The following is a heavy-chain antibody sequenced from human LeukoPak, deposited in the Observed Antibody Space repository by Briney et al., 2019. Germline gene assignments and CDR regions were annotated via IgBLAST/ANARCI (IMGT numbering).Heavy chain of an antibody. V-gene: IGHV3-7*01. CDR3: ARGGRANDILTGYFLF. CDR2: IKQDGSEK. CDR1: GFTFSSYW. D-gene: IGHD3-9*01. J-gene: IGHJ4*02. Sequence: GGTLRLSCAASGFTFSSYWMSWLRQAPGKGLEWVANIKQDGSEKYYVDSVKGRFTMSRDNAKNSLYLKMNSLRAEDTAVYYCARGGRANDILTGYFLFWGQGTLVTVSS.